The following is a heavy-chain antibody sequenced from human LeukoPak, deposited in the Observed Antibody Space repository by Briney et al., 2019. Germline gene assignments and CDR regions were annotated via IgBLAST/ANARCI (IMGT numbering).Heavy chain of an antibody. J-gene: IGHJ4*02. CDR1: GFTFSSYA. Sequence: GGSLRLSCAASGFTFSSYAMSWVCQAPGKGLEWVSTISDSGGSTYYADSVKGRFTNFRDNAKNSLYLQMNSLRAEDTAVYYCARGLGPYYGSGSYRYWGQGTLVTVSS. CDR2: ISDSGGST. D-gene: IGHD3-10*01. V-gene: IGHV3-23*01. CDR3: ARGLGPYYGSGSYRY.